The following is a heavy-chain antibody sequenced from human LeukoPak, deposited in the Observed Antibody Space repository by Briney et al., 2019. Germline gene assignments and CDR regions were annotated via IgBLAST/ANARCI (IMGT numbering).Heavy chain of an antibody. J-gene: IGHJ4*02. CDR3: ARDQGVVVVMNDY. CDR1: GYTFTSYG. CDR2: ISAYNGNT. Sequence: ASVKVSCKVSGYTFTSYGISWVRQAPGQGLEWVGWISAYNGNTHYAQKFQGRVTMTTDTSTSTAYMELRSLTSDDTAVYYCARDQGVVVVMNDYWGQGTLVTVSS. V-gene: IGHV1-18*01. D-gene: IGHD2-15*01.